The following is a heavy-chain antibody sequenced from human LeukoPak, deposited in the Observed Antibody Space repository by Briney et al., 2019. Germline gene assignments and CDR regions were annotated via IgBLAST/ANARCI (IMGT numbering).Heavy chain of an antibody. Sequence: GASVKVSCKTSGYTFTGFYVHWVRQAHGQGLEWMGRINPNSGDTNYLQKFQGRVTMTRDTSIRTVYMELSRLGSDDTAMYYCARSYDSSGAVIGGYWGQGTLVTVSS. D-gene: IGHD3-22*01. V-gene: IGHV1-2*06. CDR3: ARSYDSSGAVIGGY. CDR2: INPNSGDT. J-gene: IGHJ4*02. CDR1: GYTFTGFY.